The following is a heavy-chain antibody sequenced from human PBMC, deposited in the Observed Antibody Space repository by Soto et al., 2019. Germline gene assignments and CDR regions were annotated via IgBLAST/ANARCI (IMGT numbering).Heavy chain of an antibody. CDR2: IIPIFGTA. CDR1: GGTFSSYA. CDR3: AREISSGGSWVLTNYYYYGMDV. Sequence: ASVKVSCKASGGTFSSYAISWVRQAPGQGLEWMGGIIPIFGTANYAQKFQGRVTITADESTSTAYMELSSLRSEDTAVYYCAREISSGGSWVLTNYYYYGMDVWGQGTTVTVSS. J-gene: IGHJ6*02. D-gene: IGHD2-15*01. V-gene: IGHV1-69*13.